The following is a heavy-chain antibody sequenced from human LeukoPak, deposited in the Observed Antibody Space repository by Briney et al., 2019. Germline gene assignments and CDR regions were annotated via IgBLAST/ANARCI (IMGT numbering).Heavy chain of an antibody. CDR2: MNPNSGNT. CDR1: VYTFTSYD. CDR3: ARGASGGYFDWSKRYFDY. Sequence: ASAKVSCKASVYTFTSYDINWVRQPTAQGLEWMGWMNPNSGNTGYAQKFQGRVTMTRNTSISTAYMELSSLRSEDTAVYYCARGASGGYFDWSKRYFDYWGQGTLVTVSS. V-gene: IGHV1-8*01. D-gene: IGHD3-9*01. J-gene: IGHJ4*02.